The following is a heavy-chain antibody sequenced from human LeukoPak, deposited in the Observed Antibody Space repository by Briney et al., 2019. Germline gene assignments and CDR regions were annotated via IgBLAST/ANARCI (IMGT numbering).Heavy chain of an antibody. CDR2: IRYDGSNK. Sequence: GGSLRLSCAASGFTFSSYGMHWVRQAPGKGLEWVAFIRYDGSNKYYADSVKGRFTISRDNSKNTLYLQMNSLRAEDTAVYYCAKDYREYSGGWYGGDYWGQGTLVTVSS. V-gene: IGHV3-30*02. CDR1: GFTFSSYG. J-gene: IGHJ4*02. D-gene: IGHD6-19*01. CDR3: AKDYREYSGGWYGGDY.